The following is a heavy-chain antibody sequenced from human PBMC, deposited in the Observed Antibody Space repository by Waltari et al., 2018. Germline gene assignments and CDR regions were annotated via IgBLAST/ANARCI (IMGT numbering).Heavy chain of an antibody. CDR1: CGSISSRSYS. CDR3: APYSSVRGWFDP. J-gene: IGHJ5*02. Sequence: QLQLQESGPGLVKPSETLSLTCTVSCGSISSRSYSWGWPRQPPGKGLEWIGSIYYSGSTYYNPSLKSRVTISVDTSKNQFSLKLSSVTAADTAVYYCAPYSSVRGWFDPWGQGTLVTVSS. V-gene: IGHV4-39*07. D-gene: IGHD6-25*01. CDR2: IYYSGST.